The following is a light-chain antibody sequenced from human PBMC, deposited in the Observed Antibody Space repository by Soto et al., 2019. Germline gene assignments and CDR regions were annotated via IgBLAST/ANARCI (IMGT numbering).Light chain of an antibody. V-gene: IGKV1-39*01. Sequence: DIQMTQSPSSLSASVGDRVTITCRASQSISNYLNWYQQKPGKAPTLLLYAASSLQSGVPSRFRVSGSGTDFTLIISSLQPEDFATYYCQQSYSMPWTFGQGTKVEV. CDR3: QQSYSMPWT. J-gene: IGKJ1*01. CDR2: AAS. CDR1: QSISNY.